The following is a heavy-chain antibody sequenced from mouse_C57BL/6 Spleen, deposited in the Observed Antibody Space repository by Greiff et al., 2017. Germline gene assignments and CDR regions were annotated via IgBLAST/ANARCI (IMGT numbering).Heavy chain of an antibody. Sequence: QVQLKESGAELARPGASVKMSCKASGYTFTSYTMHWVKQRPGQGLEWIGYINPRSGYTKYNQKFKDKATLTADKSSSKAYMQLSSLTSEDSAVYYCAPIYDGYYSYAMDYWGQGTSVTVSS. CDR1: GYTFTSYT. V-gene: IGHV1-4*01. CDR3: APIYDGYYSYAMDY. D-gene: IGHD2-3*01. CDR2: INPRSGYT. J-gene: IGHJ4*01.